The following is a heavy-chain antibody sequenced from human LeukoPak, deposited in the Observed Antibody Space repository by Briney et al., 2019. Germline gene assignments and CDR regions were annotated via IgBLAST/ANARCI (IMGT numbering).Heavy chain of an antibody. Sequence: SETLSLTCSVSGGSITTYYWNWVRLPPGKALEWIGNIFYSGSTYYSPSPKSRVTISLDTSRNQFSLKLNSVTAADTAVYYCAKSNGYGLIDIWGQGTMVTVSS. CDR1: GGSITTYY. J-gene: IGHJ3*02. D-gene: IGHD3-22*01. V-gene: IGHV4-59*12. CDR2: IFYSGST. CDR3: AKSNGYGLIDI.